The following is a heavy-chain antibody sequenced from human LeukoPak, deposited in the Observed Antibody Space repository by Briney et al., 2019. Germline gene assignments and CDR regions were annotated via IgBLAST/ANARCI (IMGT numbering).Heavy chain of an antibody. CDR1: GCTFSSYA. Sequence: GGSLRLSCAASGCTFSSYAMSWVRQAPGKGLEWVSSMSTNDDHTYYEDSVKGRFTISRDNSKNTLHLQMNSLRVEDTAVYYCAKRLYSSSWQQIYDYWGQGTLVTVSS. CDR3: AKRLYSSSWQQIYDY. D-gene: IGHD6-13*01. J-gene: IGHJ4*02. V-gene: IGHV3-23*01. CDR2: MSTNDDHT.